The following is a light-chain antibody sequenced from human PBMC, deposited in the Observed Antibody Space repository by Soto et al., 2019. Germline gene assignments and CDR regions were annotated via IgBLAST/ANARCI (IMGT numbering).Light chain of an antibody. CDR3: QQYNTWPRT. J-gene: IGKJ1*01. CDR2: GAS. V-gene: IGKV3-15*01. CDR1: QGINDY. Sequence: EIVMTQSPATLSVSPGERATLSCRASQGINDYVAWFQQKPGQAPRLLIYGASTRATAIPARFSGSGSGTEFTLSISSLQSEDFAVYYCQQYNTWPRTFGQGTKVETK.